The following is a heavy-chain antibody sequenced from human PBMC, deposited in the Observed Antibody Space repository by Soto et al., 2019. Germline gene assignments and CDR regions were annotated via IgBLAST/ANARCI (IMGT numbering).Heavy chain of an antibody. J-gene: IGHJ6*02. CDR3: ARTRSFTLGFYYNGMDV. CDR1: GYSFASYW. D-gene: IGHD6-6*01. V-gene: IGHV5-51*01. Sequence: GESLKISCQGSGYSFASYWIGWVRQMPGKDLEWMGIIYPGDSDTRYSPSFQGQVTISADKSLRTACLQWTSLKASDTALYYCARTRSFTLGFYYNGMDVWGQGTTVTVSS. CDR2: IYPGDSDT.